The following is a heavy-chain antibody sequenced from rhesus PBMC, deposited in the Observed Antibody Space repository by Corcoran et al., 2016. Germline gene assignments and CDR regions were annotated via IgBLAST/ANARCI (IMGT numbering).Heavy chain of an antibody. V-gene: IGHV5-20*01. J-gene: IGHJ4*01. CDR1: GYSFTSYW. CDR2: IDPSDSDT. Sequence: EVQLVQSGAEVKRPGESLKISCKTSGYSFTSYWISWVRQMPGEGLEWMGAIDPSDSDTRYNPSFQGQGTISADKSISTAYLQWSRLKASDTATYYCAKSPIAAAGLNYWGQGVLVTVSS. D-gene: IGHD6S26*01. CDR3: AKSPIAAAGLNY.